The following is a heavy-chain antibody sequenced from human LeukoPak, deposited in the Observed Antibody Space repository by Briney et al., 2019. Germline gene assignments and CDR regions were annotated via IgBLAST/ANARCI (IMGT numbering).Heavy chain of an antibody. CDR2: IYPGDSDT. CDR1: GYIFTSYW. CDR3: ARTGQGYDFWSGYYWD. Sequence: GESLKISCKGSGYIFTSYWIGWVRQLPGKGLEWMGIIYPGDSDTRYSPSFQGQVTISADKSISTAYLQWSSLKASDTAMYYCARTGQGYDFWSGYYWDWGQGTLVTVSS. J-gene: IGHJ4*02. D-gene: IGHD3-3*01. V-gene: IGHV5-51*01.